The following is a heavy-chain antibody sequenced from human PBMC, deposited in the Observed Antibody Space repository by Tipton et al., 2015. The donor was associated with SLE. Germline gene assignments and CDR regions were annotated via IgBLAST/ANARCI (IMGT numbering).Heavy chain of an antibody. CDR3: ARLIAARLPFDY. D-gene: IGHD6-6*01. V-gene: IGHV4-34*01. CDR1: GGSISGYY. CDR2: INHSGST. J-gene: IGHJ4*02. Sequence: TLSLTCTVSGGSISGYYWSWIRQPPGKGLEWIGEINHSGSTKYNPSLKSRVTISVDTSKKQFSLNLSSVTAADTAVYYCARLIAARLPFDYWGQGTLVTVSP.